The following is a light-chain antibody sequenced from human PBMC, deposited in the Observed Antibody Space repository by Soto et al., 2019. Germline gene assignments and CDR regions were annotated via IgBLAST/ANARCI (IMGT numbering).Light chain of an antibody. J-gene: IGLJ2*01. V-gene: IGLV2-14*01. CDR1: SSDVGGYNY. CDR2: EVS. CDR3: SSYTSSSYVV. Sequence: QSALTQPASVSGSPGQSITISCTGTSSDVGGYNYVSWYQQHPGKAPKVMIYEVSNRPSGVSNRFSGSKSGNTASLTISGLQAEDEADYYCSSYTSSSYVVLGGGTKLTVL.